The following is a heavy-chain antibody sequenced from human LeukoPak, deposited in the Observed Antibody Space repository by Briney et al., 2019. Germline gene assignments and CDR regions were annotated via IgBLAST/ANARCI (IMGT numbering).Heavy chain of an antibody. CDR3: ARLSGSLPYYYYYMDV. CDR2: IYYSGST. V-gene: IGHV4-39*01. Sequence: PGGSLRLSCAASGFTFSSYGMHWVRQPPGKGLEWIGSIYYSGSTYYNPSLKSRVTISVDTSKNQFSLKLSSVTAADTAVYYCARLSGSLPYYYYYMDVWGKGTTVTVSS. J-gene: IGHJ6*03. D-gene: IGHD1-26*01. CDR1: GFTFSSYG.